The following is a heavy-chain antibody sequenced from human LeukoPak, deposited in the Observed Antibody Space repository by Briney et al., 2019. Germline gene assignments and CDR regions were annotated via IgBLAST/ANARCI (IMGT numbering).Heavy chain of an antibody. CDR2: MSYDGSNK. V-gene: IGHV3-30*18. D-gene: IGHD6-13*01. CDR3: AKDSSTGDYPDY. J-gene: IGHJ4*02. CDR1: GFTFSSYG. Sequence: GGSLRLSCAASGFTFSSYGMHWVRQAPGKGLEWVAVMSYDGSNKYYADSVKGRFTISRDNSKNTLYLQMNSLRAEDTAVYYCAKDSSTGDYPDYWGQGTLVTVSS.